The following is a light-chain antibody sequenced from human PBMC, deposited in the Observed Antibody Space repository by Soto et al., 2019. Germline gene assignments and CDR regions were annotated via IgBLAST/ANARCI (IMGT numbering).Light chain of an antibody. J-gene: IGLJ2*01. CDR2: SNN. V-gene: IGLV1-47*02. CDR1: SSNIGGTND. CDR3: ASWDDRLGAVI. Sequence: QSVLTQPPSASGTTRQTVFISCSGPSSNIGGTNDAHWYQQLPGAAPKLLMHSNNLRPSGFPERISGSKFGTAASLDISGLRSEYEDVYYCASWDDRLGAVIFGGGPKVTL.